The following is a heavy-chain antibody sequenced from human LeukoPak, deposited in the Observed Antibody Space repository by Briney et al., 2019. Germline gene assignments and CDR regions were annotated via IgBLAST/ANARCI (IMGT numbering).Heavy chain of an antibody. CDR3: ARDRFGGSCYES. CDR2: IKQDGSET. J-gene: IGHJ5*02. D-gene: IGHD3-10*01. CDR1: GFTFNNHH. V-gene: IGHV3-7*04. Sequence: GGSLRLSCTASGFTFNNHHMTWVRQAPGKGLEWVANIKQDGSETFYLDSVKGRFTISRDNAKNSLYLQMNDVRAEDTAVYFCARDRFGGSCYESWGQGTLVTVIS.